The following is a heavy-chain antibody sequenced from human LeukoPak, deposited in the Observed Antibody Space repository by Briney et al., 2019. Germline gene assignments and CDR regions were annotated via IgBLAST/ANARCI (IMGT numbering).Heavy chain of an antibody. CDR2: IYYSGST. Sequence: SETLSLTCAVYGGSFSGYYWGWIRQPPGKGLEWIGSIYYSGSTYYNPSLKSRVTISVVTSKNQSSLKLSSVTAADTAVYYCARLKPYYGRYYFDYWGQGALVTVSS. D-gene: IGHD3-10*01. CDR3: ARLKPYYGRYYFDY. CDR1: GGSFSGYY. V-gene: IGHV4-39*01. J-gene: IGHJ4*02.